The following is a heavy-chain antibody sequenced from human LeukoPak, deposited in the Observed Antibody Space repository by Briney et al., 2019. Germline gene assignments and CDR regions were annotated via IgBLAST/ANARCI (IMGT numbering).Heavy chain of an antibody. CDR1: GGSFSGYY. CDR3: ARHELDYGSGSYFTYYYYMDV. CDR2: IIHSGST. D-gene: IGHD3-10*01. V-gene: IGHV4-34*12. J-gene: IGHJ6*03. Sequence: SETLPLTCAVYGGSFSGYYWSWIRQPPGKGLEWIGEIIHSGSTNYNPSLKSRVTISVDTSKNQFSLKLSSVTAADTAVYYCARHELDYGSGSYFTYYYYMDVWGKGTTVTISS.